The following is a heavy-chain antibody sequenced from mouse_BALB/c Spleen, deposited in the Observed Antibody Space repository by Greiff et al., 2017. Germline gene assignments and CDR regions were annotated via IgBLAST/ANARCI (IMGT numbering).Heavy chain of an antibody. Sequence: VQLQQPGAELVKPGASVKLSCKASGYTFTSYWMHWVKQRPGQGLEWIGYINPYNDGTKYNEKFKGKATLTSDKSSSTAYMELSSLTSEDSAVYYCARREAWFAYWGQGTLVTVSA. V-gene: IGHV1-53*01. CDR3: ARREAWFAY. CDR1: GYTFTSYW. J-gene: IGHJ3*01. CDR2: INPYNDGT.